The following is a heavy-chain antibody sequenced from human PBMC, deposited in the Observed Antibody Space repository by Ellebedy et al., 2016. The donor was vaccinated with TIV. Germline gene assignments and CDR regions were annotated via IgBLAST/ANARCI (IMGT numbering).Heavy chain of an antibody. CDR1: GYSFTSYW. D-gene: IGHD5-18*01. Sequence: PGGSLRLSCKGSGYSFTSYWIGWVRQMPGKGLEWMGIIYPGDSDTRYSPSFQGQVTISADKSISTAYLQWSSLKASDTAMYYCARIVDTAMVTYFDYWGQGTLVTVSS. V-gene: IGHV5-51*01. J-gene: IGHJ4*02. CDR3: ARIVDTAMVTYFDY. CDR2: IYPGDSDT.